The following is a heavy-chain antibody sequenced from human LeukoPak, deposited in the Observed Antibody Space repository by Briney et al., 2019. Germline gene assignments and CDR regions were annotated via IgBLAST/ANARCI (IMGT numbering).Heavy chain of an antibody. D-gene: IGHD2-2*01. V-gene: IGHV3-30*04. CDR1: GFTFSSYA. CDR3: ARNSYYCSSTSCYGGYFDY. CDR2: ISYDESNK. Sequence: PGGSLRLSCAASGFTFSSYAMHWVRQAPGKGLEWVAVISYDESNKYYADSVKGRFTISRDNSKNTLYLQMNSLRAEDTAVYYCARNSYYCSSTSCYGGYFDYWGQGTLVTVSS. J-gene: IGHJ4*02.